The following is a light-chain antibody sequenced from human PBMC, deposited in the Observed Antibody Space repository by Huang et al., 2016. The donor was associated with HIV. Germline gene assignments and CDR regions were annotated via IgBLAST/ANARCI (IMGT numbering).Light chain of an antibody. V-gene: IGKV3-20*01. CDR3: QQYGSSPWT. CDR1: QSVSSSF. J-gene: IGKJ1*01. CDR2: GTA. Sequence: EIVLTQSPGTLSLSPGEGVTLSCRASQSVSSSFLAWYQQKPGQAPRLLIYGTASRVTGSPDRFSGSGSGTDFTLTISRVEPEDFAVYYCQQYGSSPWTFGQGTKVEIK.